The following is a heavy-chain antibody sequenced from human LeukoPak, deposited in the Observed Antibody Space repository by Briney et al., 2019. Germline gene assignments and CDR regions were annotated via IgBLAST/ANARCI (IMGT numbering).Heavy chain of an antibody. CDR1: GFTFSSYS. V-gene: IGHV3-21*01. J-gene: IGHJ4*02. CDR2: ISSSSSYI. CDR3: AREGDYGDYVPLD. Sequence: AGGSLRLSCAASGFTFSSYSMNWVRQAPGKGLEWVSSISSSSSYIYYADSVKGRFTISRDNAKNSLYLQMNSLRAEDTAVYYCAREGDYGDYVPLDWGQGTLVTVSS. D-gene: IGHD4-17*01.